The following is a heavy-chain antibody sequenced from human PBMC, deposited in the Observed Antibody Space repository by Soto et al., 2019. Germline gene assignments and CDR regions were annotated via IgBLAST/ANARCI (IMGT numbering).Heavy chain of an antibody. J-gene: IGHJ5*02. CDR3: ARENWFDP. Sequence: QVQLVQSGDDVKKPGASVKVSCKASGYRFTSYYIHWVRQAPGQGLEWMGVINPSGGSTTYAQEFQDRVTMTRDTSTSTVYMELRGLRSEDTAVYYCARENWFDPWGQGTLVTVSS. CDR1: GYRFTSYY. V-gene: IGHV1-46*01. CDR2: INPSGGST.